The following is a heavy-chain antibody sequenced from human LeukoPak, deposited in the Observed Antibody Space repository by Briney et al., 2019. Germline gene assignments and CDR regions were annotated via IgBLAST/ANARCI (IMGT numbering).Heavy chain of an antibody. CDR1: GYSFTSYW. Sequence: GESLQISCKGSGYSFTSYWIGWVRQMPGKGLEWMGIIYPGDSDTRYSPSFQGQVTISAVRSITTAYLQWSSLKASDTAMYYCAIALDYGDYIFDPWGQGTLVTVSS. CDR3: AIALDYGDYIFDP. D-gene: IGHD4-17*01. J-gene: IGHJ5*02. V-gene: IGHV5-51*01. CDR2: IYPGDSDT.